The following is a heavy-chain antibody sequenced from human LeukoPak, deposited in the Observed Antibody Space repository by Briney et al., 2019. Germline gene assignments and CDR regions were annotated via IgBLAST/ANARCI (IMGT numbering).Heavy chain of an antibody. CDR1: GFTFSSYG. V-gene: IGHV3-33*06. J-gene: IGHJ6*02. CDR3: AKSGDGRGYSTYYYYAMDV. Sequence: GGSLRLSCAASGFTFSSYGMHWVRQAPGKGLEWVAVIWYDGSNKYYADSVKGRFTISRDNSKNTLYLQMNSLTAGDTAVYYCAKSGDGRGYSTYYYYAMDVWGQGTTVTVSS. CDR2: IWYDGSNK. D-gene: IGHD3-22*01.